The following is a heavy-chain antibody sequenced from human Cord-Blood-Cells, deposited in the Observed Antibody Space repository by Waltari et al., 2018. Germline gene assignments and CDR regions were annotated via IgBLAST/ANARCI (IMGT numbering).Heavy chain of an antibody. J-gene: IGHJ4*02. Sequence: QVQLVQSGDEVKKPGSSVKVSCKDSGGTVSSYAISWGRQAPGQGLECMAGIIPILGTANYATKCQGRVTITADESTSTAYMELGSLRSEDTAVYYCADGSSSFDYWGQGTLVTVSS. CDR2: IIPILGTA. CDR3: ADGSSSFDY. D-gene: IGHD6-6*01. V-gene: IGHV1-69*01. CDR1: GGTVSSYA.